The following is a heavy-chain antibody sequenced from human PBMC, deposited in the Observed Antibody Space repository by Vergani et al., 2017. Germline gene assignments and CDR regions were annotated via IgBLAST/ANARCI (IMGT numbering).Heavy chain of an antibody. CDR1: GFRFDQFG. V-gene: IGHV3-20*01. D-gene: IGHD2/OR15-2a*01. CDR3: ARGGLYSFYYFMNV. Sequence: EVELVDSGGKVVRPGGSLRLSCVASGFRFDQFGMMWVRQSPGKGPEWVAGISFNGLTVGYSESVEGRFTISRDNCKKSLFLQMSNVRAEYTASYHCARGGLYSFYYFMNVWGIGTTVKVSS. J-gene: IGHJ6*03. CDR2: ISFNGLTV.